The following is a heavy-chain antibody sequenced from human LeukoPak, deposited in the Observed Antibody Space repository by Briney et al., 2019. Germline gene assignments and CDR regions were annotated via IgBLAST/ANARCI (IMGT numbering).Heavy chain of an antibody. V-gene: IGHV4-59*12. CDR2: IYYSGST. CDR3: AREGYSGYDMGNAFDI. J-gene: IGHJ3*02. D-gene: IGHD5-12*01. CDR1: GGSISSYY. Sequence: SETLSLTCTVSGGSISSYYWSWIQQPPGKGLEWIGYIYYSGSTYYNPSLKRRVTISVDTSNIQFSLKLSSVTAADTAVYYCAREGYSGYDMGNAFDIWGQGTMVTVSS.